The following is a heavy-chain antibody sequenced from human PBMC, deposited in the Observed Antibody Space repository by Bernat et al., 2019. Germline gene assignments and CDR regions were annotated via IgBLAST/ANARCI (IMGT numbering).Heavy chain of an antibody. Sequence: QVQLVESGGGLVKPGGSLRLSCAASGFTFSDYYMSWIRQAPGKGLEWVSYISSRSSTIHYADAVKRRFTNSRDNAKNSLYLQMTGLRDEDKAGYYGAREGVGSSGYDALDVLTYWGKGTLVTVSS. V-gene: IGHV3-11*04. CDR2: ISSRSSTI. CDR3: AREGVGSSGYDALDVLTY. CDR1: GFTFSDYY. J-gene: IGHJ4*02. D-gene: IGHD5-12*01.